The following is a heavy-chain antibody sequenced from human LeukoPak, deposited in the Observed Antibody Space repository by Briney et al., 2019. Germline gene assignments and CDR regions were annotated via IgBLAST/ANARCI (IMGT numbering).Heavy chain of an antibody. CDR2: ISAYNGNT. V-gene: IGHV1-18*04. CDR3: AREGGVSGVATTHLYYYYYYGMDV. Sequence: GASVKVSCKASGYTFTGYYMHWVRQAPGQGLEWMGWISAYNGNTNYAQKLQGRVTMTTDTSTSTAYMELRSLRSDDTAVYYCAREGGVSGVATTHLYYYYYYGMDVWGQGTTVTVSS. D-gene: IGHD5-12*01. CDR1: GYTFTGYY. J-gene: IGHJ6*02.